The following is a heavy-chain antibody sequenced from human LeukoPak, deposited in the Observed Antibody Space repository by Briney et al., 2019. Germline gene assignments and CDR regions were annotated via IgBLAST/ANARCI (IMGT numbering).Heavy chain of an antibody. D-gene: IGHD3-22*01. V-gene: IGHV3-7*01. J-gene: IGHJ6*02. CDR2: IKQGGSEK. CDR3: ARDQYYDSSGYYPPPSYYYYGMDV. Sequence: GGSLRLSCAASGFTFSSYWMSWVRQAPGKGLEWVANIKQGGSEKYYVDSVKGRFTISRDNAKNSLYLQMNSLRAEDTAVYYCARDQYYDSSGYYPPPSYYYYGMDVWGQGTTVTVSS. CDR1: GFTFSSYW.